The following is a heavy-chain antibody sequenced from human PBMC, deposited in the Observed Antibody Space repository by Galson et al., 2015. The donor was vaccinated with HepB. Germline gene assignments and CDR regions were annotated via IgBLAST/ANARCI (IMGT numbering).Heavy chain of an antibody. CDR1: GGTFSSYA. CDR2: IIPIFGTA. CDR3: ARDFYGAAAGQFDY. D-gene: IGHD6-13*01. J-gene: IGHJ4*02. V-gene: IGHV1-69*06. Sequence: SVKVSCKASGGTFSSYAISWVRQAPGQGLEWMGGIIPIFGTANYAQKFQGRVTITADKSTSTAYMELSSLRSEDTAAYYCARDFYGAAAGQFDYWGQGTLVTVSS.